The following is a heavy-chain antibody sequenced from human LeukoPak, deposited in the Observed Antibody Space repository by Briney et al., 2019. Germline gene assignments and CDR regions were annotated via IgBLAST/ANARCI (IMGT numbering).Heavy chain of an antibody. CDR1: GYTFSCYG. J-gene: IGHJ3*02. CDR3: ARDGFFGSGIVGAFDI. CDR2: ISAYNGNT. V-gene: IGHV1-18*01. Sequence: ASVKVSCKASGYTFSCYGISWVRQAPGQRLEWMGWISAYNGNTNYAQKFQGRVTMITDTSTSTAYMELRSLRADDTAVYYCARDGFFGSGIVGAFDIWGQGTMVTVSS. D-gene: IGHD3-10*01.